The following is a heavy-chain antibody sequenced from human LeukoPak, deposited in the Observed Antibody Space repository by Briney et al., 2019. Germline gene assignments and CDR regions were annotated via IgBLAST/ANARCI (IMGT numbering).Heavy chain of an antibody. CDR3: AGPSYDSSGYLWPPPYDY. D-gene: IGHD3-22*01. CDR2: IYYSGST. Sequence: SETLSLTCTVSDGSISSSSYYWGWIRQPPGKGLEWIGSIYYSGSTYYNPSLKSRVTISVDTSKNQFSLKLSSVTAADTAVYYCAGPSYDSSGYLWPPPYDYWGQGTLVTVSS. V-gene: IGHV4-39*01. J-gene: IGHJ4*02. CDR1: DGSISSSSYY.